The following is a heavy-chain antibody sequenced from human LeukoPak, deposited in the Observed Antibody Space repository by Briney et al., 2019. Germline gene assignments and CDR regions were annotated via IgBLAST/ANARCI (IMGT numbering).Heavy chain of an antibody. CDR2: ISGSGGRP. D-gene: IGHD3-22*01. CDR1: GFTFSRYA. J-gene: IGHJ4*02. Sequence: GGSLRLSCAASGFTFSRYAMRWVRQATGKGLEWVADISGSGGRPYYAASVKGRFTISSDNSKNTLYLQVNSLRGEDRAVYYCAKDITMIVVAPCCFDYWGRGTLVTVSA. CDR3: AKDITMIVVAPCCFDY. V-gene: IGHV3-23*01.